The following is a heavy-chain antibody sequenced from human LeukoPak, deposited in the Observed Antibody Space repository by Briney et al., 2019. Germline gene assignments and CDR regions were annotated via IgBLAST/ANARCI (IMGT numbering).Heavy chain of an antibody. D-gene: IGHD6-19*01. CDR3: ARWEAVAGLDY. V-gene: IGHV4-39*07. CDR2: IYYSGST. CDR1: GGSISSSSYY. Sequence: PSETLSLTCTVSGGSISSSSYYWGCIRQPPGKGLEWIGSIYYSGSTYHNPSLKSRVTISVDTSKNQFSLKLSSVAAADTAVYYCARWEAVAGLDYWGQGTLVTVSS. J-gene: IGHJ4*02.